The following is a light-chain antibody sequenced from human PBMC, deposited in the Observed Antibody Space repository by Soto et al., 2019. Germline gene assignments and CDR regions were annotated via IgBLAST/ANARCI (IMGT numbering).Light chain of an antibody. Sequence: EVVMTQSPATLSVSPGERATLSCRASQNVNANLAWYQQKPGQAPRLLIHGASTRATGIPARVSGSGFGTEFILTISSLQSKDFAVYYCQQYNTWLWTFGQGTKVEGK. CDR2: GAS. V-gene: IGKV3-15*01. CDR3: QQYNTWLWT. CDR1: QNVNAN. J-gene: IGKJ1*01.